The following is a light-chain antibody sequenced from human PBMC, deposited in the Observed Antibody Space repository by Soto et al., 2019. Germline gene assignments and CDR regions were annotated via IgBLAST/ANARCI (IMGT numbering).Light chain of an antibody. V-gene: IGKV3-15*01. J-gene: IGKJ1*01. CDR2: GIS. CDR1: QSVSSS. Sequence: EIVMTQSPVTLSVSPGDRATLSCTASQSVSSSLAWYQQKPGRAPRLLIYGISTRATGIPDRFSGGGSGTEFTLTIISLQSEDFAVYYCQQYNNWPPWTFSQGTKVDIK. CDR3: QQYNNWPPWT.